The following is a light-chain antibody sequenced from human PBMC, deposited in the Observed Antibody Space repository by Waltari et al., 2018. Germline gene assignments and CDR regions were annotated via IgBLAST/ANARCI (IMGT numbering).Light chain of an antibody. CDR2: DVT. CDR3: GSYRYGSSLV. V-gene: IGLV2-14*03. CDR1: SSDVGGYNF. Sequence: SIAISCAGTSSDVGGYNFVSWYQQQPGKAPKTMIYDVTKRPSGVSDRFSGSKSGNTASLTISGLQAEDEGDYYCGSYRYGSSLVFGEGTRLTVL. J-gene: IGLJ2*01.